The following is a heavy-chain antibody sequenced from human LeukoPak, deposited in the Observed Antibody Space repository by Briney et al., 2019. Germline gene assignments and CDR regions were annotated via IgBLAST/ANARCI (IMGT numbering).Heavy chain of an antibody. Sequence: SVKVSCKASGGTFSSYAISWVRQAPGQGLEWMGGIIPIFGTANYAQKFQGRVTITADKSTSTAYMELSSLRSEDTAVYYCAREGVATISGALDYWGQGTLVTVPS. CDR1: GGTFSSYA. CDR3: AREGVATISGALDY. J-gene: IGHJ4*02. CDR2: IIPIFGTA. D-gene: IGHD5-12*01. V-gene: IGHV1-69*06.